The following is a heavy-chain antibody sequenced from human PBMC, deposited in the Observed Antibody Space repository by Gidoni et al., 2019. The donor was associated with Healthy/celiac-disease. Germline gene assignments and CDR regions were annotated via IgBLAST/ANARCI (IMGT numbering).Heavy chain of an antibody. J-gene: IGHJ4*02. D-gene: IGHD3-3*01. CDR3: AKKDDFWSGYIDY. CDR1: GFTFSSYA. V-gene: IGHV3-23*01. CDR2: ISGSGGST. Sequence: EVQLLESGGGLVQPGGSLRLSGAASGFTFSSYAMSWVRQAPGKGLEWVSAISGSGGSTYYADSVKGRFTISRDNSKNTLYLQMNSLRAEDTAVYYCAKKDDFWSGYIDYWGQGTLVTVSS.